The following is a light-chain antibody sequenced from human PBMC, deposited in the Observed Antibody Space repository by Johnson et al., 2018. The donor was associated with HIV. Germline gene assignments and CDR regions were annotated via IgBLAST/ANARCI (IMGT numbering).Light chain of an antibody. CDR1: SSNIGNNF. CDR3: GIWDSSLGAQYV. J-gene: IGLJ1*01. Sequence: QSVLTQPPSVSAAPGQRVTRSYSGSSSNIGNNFVSWFRQLPLRAPKVLIYDNNERPSGIPDRFSGSKSGTSATLGITGLQTGDEADYYCGIWDSSLGAQYVFGSGTKVTFL. CDR2: DNN. V-gene: IGLV1-51*01.